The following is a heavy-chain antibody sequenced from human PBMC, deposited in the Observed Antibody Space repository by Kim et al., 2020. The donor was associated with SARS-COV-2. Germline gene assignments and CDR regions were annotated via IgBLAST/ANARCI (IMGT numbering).Heavy chain of an antibody. Sequence: SETLSLTCAVYGGSFSGYYWSWIRQPPGKGLEWIGEINHSGSTNYNPSLKSRVTISVDTSKNQFSLKLSSVTAADTAVYYCARVRGYSYGYNYYYGMDVWGQGTTVTVSS. D-gene: IGHD5-18*01. CDR1: GGSFSGYY. CDR2: INHSGST. CDR3: ARVRGYSYGYNYYYGMDV. J-gene: IGHJ6*02. V-gene: IGHV4-34*01.